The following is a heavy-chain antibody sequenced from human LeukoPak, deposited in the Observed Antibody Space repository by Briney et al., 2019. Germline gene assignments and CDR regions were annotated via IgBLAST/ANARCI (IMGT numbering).Heavy chain of an antibody. V-gene: IGHV4-34*01. CDR1: GGSFSGYY. Sequence: SETLSLTCAVYGGSFSGYYWSWIRQPPGKGLEWIGEINHSGSTNYNPSLKSRVTISVDTSKNQFSLKLSSVTAADTAVYYCASSRIRPPDYWGQGTLVTVSS. CDR2: INHSGST. CDR3: ASSRIRPPDY. D-gene: IGHD1-14*01. J-gene: IGHJ4*02.